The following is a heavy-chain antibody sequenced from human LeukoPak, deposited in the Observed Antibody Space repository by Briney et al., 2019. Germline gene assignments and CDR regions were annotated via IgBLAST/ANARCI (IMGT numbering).Heavy chain of an antibody. D-gene: IGHD3-3*01. CDR1: GGSISSGGYY. V-gene: IGHV4-31*03. CDR2: IYYSGST. Sequence: PSETLSLTCTVSGGSISSGGYYWSWIRQHPGKGLEWIGYIYYSGSTYYNPSLKSRVTLSVDTSKNQFSLKLSSVTAADTAVYYCARLWSGYRPPDYWGQGTLVTVSS. CDR3: ARLWSGYRPPDY. J-gene: IGHJ4*02.